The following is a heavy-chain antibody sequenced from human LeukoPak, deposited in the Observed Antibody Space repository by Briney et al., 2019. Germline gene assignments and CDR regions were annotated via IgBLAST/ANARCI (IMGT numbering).Heavy chain of an antibody. CDR2: IYYSGST. CDR1: GGSISSSSYY. Sequence: SETLSLTCTVSGGSISSSSYYWGWIRQPPGKGLEWIGSIYYSGSTYYNPSLKSRVTISVDTSKNQFSLKLSSVTAADTAVYYCARTDILTGYYTFDYWGQGTLVTVS. CDR3: ARTDILTGYYTFDY. J-gene: IGHJ4*02. D-gene: IGHD3-9*01. V-gene: IGHV4-39*07.